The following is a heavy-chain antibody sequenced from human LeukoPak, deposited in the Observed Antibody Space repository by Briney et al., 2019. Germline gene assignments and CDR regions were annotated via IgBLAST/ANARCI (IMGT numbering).Heavy chain of an antibody. V-gene: IGHV3-64*02. Sequence: TGGSLRLSCTASGFTFSNYGMHWVRQAPGKRLEYVSTITSNGDTTYYTDSVKGRFTISRDNSKSTLYLQMGSLRAEDMAVYYCARDRIRGPYYYYYMDVWGKGTTVTVSS. J-gene: IGHJ6*03. CDR3: ARDRIRGPYYYYYMDV. CDR2: ITSNGDTT. D-gene: IGHD2-15*01. CDR1: GFTFSNYG.